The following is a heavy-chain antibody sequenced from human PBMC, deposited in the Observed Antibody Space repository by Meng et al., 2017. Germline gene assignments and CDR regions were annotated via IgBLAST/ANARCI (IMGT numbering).Heavy chain of an antibody. CDR2: IYHSGST. D-gene: IGHD2-15*01. CDR3: ARDTNGYCSGGSCYALVN. J-gene: IGHJ4*02. Sequence: LAGVAPGLVAASGTLSLTCAVSGGSISSSNWWSWVRQPPGKGLEWIGEIYHSGSTNYNPSLKSRVTISVDKSKNQFSLKLSSVTAADTAVYYCARDTNGYCSGGSCYALVNWGQGTLVTVSS. V-gene: IGHV4-4*02. CDR1: GGSISSSNW.